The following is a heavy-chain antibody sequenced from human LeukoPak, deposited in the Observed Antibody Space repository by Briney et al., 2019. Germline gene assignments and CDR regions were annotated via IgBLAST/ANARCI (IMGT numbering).Heavy chain of an antibody. V-gene: IGHV4-38-2*01. J-gene: IGHJ4*02. D-gene: IGHD1-26*01. CDR2: IYHSGST. CDR3: ARHLWELWGRYFDY. Sequence: KPSETLSLTCAVSGYSISSGYYWGWIRQPPGKGLEWIGSIYHSGSTYYNPSLKSRVIISVDTSKNQFSLKLSSVTAADTAVYYCARHLWELWGRYFDYWGQGTLITVSS. CDR1: GYSISSGYY.